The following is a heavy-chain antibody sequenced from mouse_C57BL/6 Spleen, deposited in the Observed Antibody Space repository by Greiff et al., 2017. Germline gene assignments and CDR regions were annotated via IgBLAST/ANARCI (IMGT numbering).Heavy chain of an antibody. CDR1: GYTFTSYG. V-gene: IGHV1-81*01. Sequence: VQLQESGAELARPGASVKLSCKASGYTFTSYGISWVKQRTGQGLEWIGEIYPRSGNTYYNEKFKGKATLTADKSSSTAYMELRSLTSEDSAVYFCARRGDYDVDYYAMDYWGQGTSVTVSS. D-gene: IGHD2-4*01. CDR2: IYPRSGNT. J-gene: IGHJ4*01. CDR3: ARRGDYDVDYYAMDY.